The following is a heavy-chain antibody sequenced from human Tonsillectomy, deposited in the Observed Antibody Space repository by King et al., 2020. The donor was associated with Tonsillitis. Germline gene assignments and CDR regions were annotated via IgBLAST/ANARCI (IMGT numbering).Heavy chain of an antibody. CDR3: ARPGDSSAWFDY. Sequence: VQLQESGPGLVKPSETLSLTCTVSGGSISSSSYYWGWIRQPPGKGLEWIGSIYYRGSTYYNPSLKSRVTISVDTSKNQFSLKLSSVTAADTAVYYCARPGDSSAWFDYWGQGTLVTVSS. V-gene: IGHV4-39*01. CDR1: GGSISSSSYY. J-gene: IGHJ4*02. D-gene: IGHD6-19*01. CDR2: IYYRGST.